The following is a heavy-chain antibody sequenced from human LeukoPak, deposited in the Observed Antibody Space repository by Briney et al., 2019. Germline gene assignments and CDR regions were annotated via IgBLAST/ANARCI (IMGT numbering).Heavy chain of an antibody. D-gene: IGHD6-19*01. CDR2: ISGSGGST. Sequence: GGSLRLSCAASGFTFSSYAMSWVRQAPGKGLEWVSAISGSGGSTYYADSVKGRFTISRDNSKNTLYLQMNSLRAEDTAVYYCAKGRYSSGWSPDFDYWGQGTLVTVSS. V-gene: IGHV3-23*01. J-gene: IGHJ4*02. CDR3: AKGRYSSGWSPDFDY. CDR1: GFTFSSYA.